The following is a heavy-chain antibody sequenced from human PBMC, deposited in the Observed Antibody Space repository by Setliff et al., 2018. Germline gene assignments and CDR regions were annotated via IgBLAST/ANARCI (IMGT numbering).Heavy chain of an antibody. V-gene: IGHV3-48*04. J-gene: IGHJ3*02. CDR2: IGESGNNI. CDR1: GFTFDDYG. D-gene: IGHD6-13*01. Sequence: GGSLRLSCAASGFTFDDYGMSWVRQAPGKGLEWVSYIGESGNNIHYADSVKGRFTISRDNAKNSLYLQMNSLRAEDTAVYYCASAGHSGSWFPFDAFHIWGQGTMVTVSS. CDR3: ASAGHSGSWFPFDAFHI.